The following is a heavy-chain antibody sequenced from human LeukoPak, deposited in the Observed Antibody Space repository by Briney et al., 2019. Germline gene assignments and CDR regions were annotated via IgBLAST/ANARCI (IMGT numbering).Heavy chain of an antibody. D-gene: IGHD4-11*01. J-gene: IGHJ6*02. CDR1: GYTFTSYG. Sequence: ASVKVSCKASGYTFTSYGISWVRQAPGQGLEWMGWISAYNGNTNYAQKLQGRVTMTTDTPTSTAYMELRSLRSDDTAVYYCAQGYYSNSLYYYYGMDVWGQGTTVTVSS. V-gene: IGHV1-18*01. CDR2: ISAYNGNT. CDR3: AQGYYSNSLYYYYGMDV.